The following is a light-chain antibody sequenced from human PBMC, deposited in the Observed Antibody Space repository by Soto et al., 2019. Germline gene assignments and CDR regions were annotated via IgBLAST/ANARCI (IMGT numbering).Light chain of an antibody. V-gene: IGLV2-14*01. CDR1: SSDVGGYNY. Sequence: QSVLTQPASVSGSPGQSITISCTGTSSDVGGYNYVSWYQQHPGKAPKLMIYEVSNRPSGVSNRFSGSKSGNTASLTISRLEAEDEDDYYCSSYTSSSPWVFGGGTKLTVL. CDR3: SSYTSSSPWV. CDR2: EVS. J-gene: IGLJ3*02.